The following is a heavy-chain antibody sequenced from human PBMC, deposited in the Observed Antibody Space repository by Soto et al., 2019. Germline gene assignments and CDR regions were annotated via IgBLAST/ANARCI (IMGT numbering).Heavy chain of an antibody. CDR1: GYTFTSYA. V-gene: IGHV1-3*04. CDR2: VNTGNGNT. D-gene: IGHD6-13*01. CDR3: ARASFPEQLAP. J-gene: IGHJ5*02. Sequence: QVQFVQSGAEVKKPGASVKVSCKASGYTFTSYALYWLRQAPGQRLEWMGWVNTGNGNTRYSQRFLGRATITRDTSASTAYMELSSLTSEDTAVYYCARASFPEQLAPWGQGTLVTVSS.